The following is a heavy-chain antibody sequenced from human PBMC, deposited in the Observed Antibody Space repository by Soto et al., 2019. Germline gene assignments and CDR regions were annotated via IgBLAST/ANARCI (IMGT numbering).Heavy chain of an antibody. CDR1: SFTFIKYL. J-gene: IGHJ4*02. Sequence: SLRLSWAVSSFTFIKYLMSWVRQAPGKGLEWVANIKQDGSQNYYVDSVKGRFTTTRDNTKNSFYLQMNSLRAEDTAVYFCARDHINGRKFDYWGRGSLVCV. CDR3: ARDHINGRKFDY. V-gene: IGHV3-7*01. D-gene: IGHD2-8*01. CDR2: IKQDGSQN.